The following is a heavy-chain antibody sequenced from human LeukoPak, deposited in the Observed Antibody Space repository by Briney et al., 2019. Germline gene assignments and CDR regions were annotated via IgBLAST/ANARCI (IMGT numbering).Heavy chain of an antibody. Sequence: ASVKVSCKASGYTFTSYAMNWVRQAPGQGLEWMGWINPNSGGTNYAQKFQGRVTMTRDTSISTAYMELSRLRSDDTAVYYCARDSGSYYNWFDPWGQGTLVTVSS. D-gene: IGHD1-26*01. V-gene: IGHV1-2*02. CDR2: INPNSGGT. J-gene: IGHJ5*02. CDR1: GYTFTSYA. CDR3: ARDSGSYYNWFDP.